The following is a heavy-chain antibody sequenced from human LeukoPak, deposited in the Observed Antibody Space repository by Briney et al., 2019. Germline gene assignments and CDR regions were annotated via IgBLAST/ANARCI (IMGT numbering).Heavy chain of an antibody. J-gene: IGHJ4*02. V-gene: IGHV3-7*03. CDR2: IKEDGTEK. CDR3: AKSPVSSCRGSFCYPFDY. Sequence: GGSLRLSCEVSGFTFNRHSMSWIRQAPGKGLEWVAKIKEDGTEKYYVGSVEGRFTISRDNSRNTLYLQMNTLRAEDTAVYFCAKSPVSSCRGSFCYPFDYWGQGNLVTVSS. D-gene: IGHD2-15*01. CDR1: GFTFNRHS.